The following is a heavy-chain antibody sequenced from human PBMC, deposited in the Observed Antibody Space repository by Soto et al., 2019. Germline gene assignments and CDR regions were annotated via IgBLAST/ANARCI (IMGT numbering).Heavy chain of an antibody. V-gene: IGHV4-61*01. D-gene: IGHD3-9*01. CDR1: GGSISSSSYY. CDR2: ISYSGTT. Sequence: PSETLSLTCTVSGGSISSSSYYWSWIRQPPGKGLEWIGHISYSGTTNYNPPLKSRVTISLDTSKNQFSLKLSSVTAADTAVYYCARVRSYDIVPGYSYYFNYWGQGTLVTVSS. J-gene: IGHJ4*02. CDR3: ARVRSYDIVPGYSYYFNY.